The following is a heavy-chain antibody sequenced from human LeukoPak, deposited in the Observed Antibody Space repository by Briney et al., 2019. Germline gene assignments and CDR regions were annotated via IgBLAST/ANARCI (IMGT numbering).Heavy chain of an antibody. CDR3: ARGIAVAGTSFYFDY. V-gene: IGHV1-69*04. J-gene: IGHJ4*02. Sequence: PVASVKVSCKASGGTFSSYAISWVRQAPGQGLEWMGRIIPILGIANYAQKFQGRVTITADKSTSTAYMELSSLRSEDTAVYYCARGIAVAGTSFYFDYWGQGTLVTVSS. CDR1: GGTFSSYA. CDR2: IIPILGIA. D-gene: IGHD6-19*01.